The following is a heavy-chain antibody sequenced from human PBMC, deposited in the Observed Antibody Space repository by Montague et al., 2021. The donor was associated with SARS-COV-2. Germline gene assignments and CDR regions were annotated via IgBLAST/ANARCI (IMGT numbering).Heavy chain of an antibody. CDR3: ARCRLRNLCDY. Sequence: SETLPLTCTVAGDSISSSTYYWGWVRQPPGKGLEWIGSFFYNGATHYNPSLKSRVTISVDTSKHQFSLKLNSVTAADTAVYYCARCRLRNLCDYWGQGTLVTASA. CDR2: FFYNGAT. V-gene: IGHV4-39*01. D-gene: IGHD4-17*01. CDR1: GDSISSSTYY. J-gene: IGHJ4*02.